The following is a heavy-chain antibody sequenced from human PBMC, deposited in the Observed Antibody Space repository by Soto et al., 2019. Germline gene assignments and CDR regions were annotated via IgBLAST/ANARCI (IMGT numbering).Heavy chain of an antibody. J-gene: IGHJ4*02. V-gene: IGHV3-9*01. D-gene: IGHD3-10*01. CDR3: ARSGEFSASDYFGF. CDR1: GFTFDDYG. Sequence: GGSLRLSCGASGFTFDDYGMHWVRQAPGKGLEWVSSISWNSGRIGYADSVKGRFTISRDNVKNSLYLQMNSLRAEDTALYYCARSGEFSASDYFGFWGQGTLVTVSS. CDR2: ISWNSGRI.